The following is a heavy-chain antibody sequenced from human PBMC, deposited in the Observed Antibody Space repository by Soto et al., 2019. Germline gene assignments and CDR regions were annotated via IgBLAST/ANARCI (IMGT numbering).Heavy chain of an antibody. Sequence: PSETLSLTCIVSGDSVTSHTYYWTWIRQPPGRGLEWLGYIHSSGSTNYSPSLKSRVTMSLDTSKNEFSLKLTSVTAADTAVYYCARDIRGYSRAFDCWGQGTLVTVSS. D-gene: IGHD5-18*01. CDR3: ARDIRGYSRAFDC. CDR2: IHSSGST. J-gene: IGHJ4*02. CDR1: GDSVTSHTYY. V-gene: IGHV4-61*01.